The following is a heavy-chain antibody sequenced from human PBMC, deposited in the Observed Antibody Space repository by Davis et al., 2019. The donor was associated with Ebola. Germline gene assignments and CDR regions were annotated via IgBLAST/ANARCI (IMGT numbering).Heavy chain of an antibody. CDR3: ARGQMGSLDY. D-gene: IGHD5-24*01. V-gene: IGHV4-59*01. CDR1: GGSISGYQ. J-gene: IGHJ4*02. Sequence: MPSETLSLTSTVSGGSISGYQWAWIRQPPGKGLDYVGHIFNIGTAIYNSALKSRVTISLDKSSNQFFLKLNSVTVADTAIYFCARGQMGSLDYWGQGTLVTVSS. CDR2: IFNIGTA.